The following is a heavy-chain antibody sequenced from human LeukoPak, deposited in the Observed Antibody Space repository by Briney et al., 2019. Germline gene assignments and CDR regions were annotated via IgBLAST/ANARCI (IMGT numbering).Heavy chain of an antibody. J-gene: IGHJ6*02. CDR3: ARDSRGCSSTSCYSYGMDV. V-gene: IGHV4-31*03. CDR1: GGSISSGGYY. Sequence: SQTLSLTCTVSGGSISSGGYYWSWIRQHPGKGLERIGYIYYSGSTYYNPSLKSRVTISVDTSKNQFSLKLSSVTAADTAVYYCARDSRGCSSTSCYSYGMDVWGQGTTVTVSS. D-gene: IGHD2-2*01. CDR2: IYYSGST.